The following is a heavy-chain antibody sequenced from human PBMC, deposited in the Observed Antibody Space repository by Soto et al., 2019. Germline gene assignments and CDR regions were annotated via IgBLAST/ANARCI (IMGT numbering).Heavy chain of an antibody. V-gene: IGHV3-30*18. CDR1: GFTFSDYA. D-gene: IGHD6-19*01. CDR3: AKGGRQWLVTSDFNY. CDR2: VSHDGRNT. J-gene: IGHJ4*02. Sequence: VQLVESGGGVVQPGRSRRLSCAASGFTFSDYAMHWVRQAPGKGLAWVAVVSHDGRNTHYADSVKGRFTISGDSSKNTVALEMTSLRSEDTAVYYFAKGGRQWLVTSDFNYWGQGALVTVSS.